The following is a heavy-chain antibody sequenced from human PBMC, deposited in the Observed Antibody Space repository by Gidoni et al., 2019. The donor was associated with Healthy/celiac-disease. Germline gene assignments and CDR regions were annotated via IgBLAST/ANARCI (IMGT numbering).Heavy chain of an antibody. CDR2: IHPADADT. CDR1: RYNFTSSW. D-gene: IGHD5-18*01. CDR3: ARLGGTPLPLSRGYRLIDRSSWYFDY. J-gene: IGHJ4*02. Sequence: EVQLVQSGAEVKKPGEPLRISCKGSRYNFTSSWTGWVRQMPGKVLEWMGIIHPADADTRYSPSFQVQVTISADKSISTAYLQWSSLKASDTAMYYCARLGGTPLPLSRGYRLIDRSSWYFDYWGQGTLVTVSS. V-gene: IGHV5-51*01.